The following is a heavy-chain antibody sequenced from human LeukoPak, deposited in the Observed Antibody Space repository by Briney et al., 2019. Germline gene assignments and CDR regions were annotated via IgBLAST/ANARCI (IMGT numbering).Heavy chain of an antibody. J-gene: IGHJ4*02. CDR3: ANGIAAAGVYYFDY. CDR2: IYYSGST. D-gene: IGHD6-13*01. CDR1: GGSISSSSYY. Sequence: SETLSLTCTVSGGSISSSSYYWGWIRQPPGKGLEWIGSIYYSGSTHYNPSLKSRVTISVDTSKNQFSLKLSSVTAADTAVYYCANGIAAAGVYYFDYWGQGTLVAVSS. V-gene: IGHV4-39*01.